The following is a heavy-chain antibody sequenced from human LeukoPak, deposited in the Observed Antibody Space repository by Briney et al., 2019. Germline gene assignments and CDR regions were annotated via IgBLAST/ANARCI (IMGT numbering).Heavy chain of an antibody. V-gene: IGHV3-21*01. J-gene: IGHJ6*03. D-gene: IGHD4-17*01. Sequence: PGGSLRLSCEASGFTFRSYSMNWVRQAPGKGLEWVSSISSTSSYIYYADSVKGRFTISRDNAKNSLYLQMNSLRAEDTAVYYCAKIRSTVTPYYYYYMDVWGKGTTVTISS. CDR2: ISSTSSYI. CDR1: GFTFRSYS. CDR3: AKIRSTVTPYYYYYMDV.